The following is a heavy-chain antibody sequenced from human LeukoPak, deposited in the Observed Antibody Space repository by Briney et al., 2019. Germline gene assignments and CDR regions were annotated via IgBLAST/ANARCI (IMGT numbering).Heavy chain of an antibody. D-gene: IGHD3-22*01. Sequence: GGSLRLSCAASGFTFSSYGMSWVRQAPGKGLEWVSAISDSGNTYHADSVKGRFNISRDNYKNTLYLQMNSLKTEDTAVYYCAKELTMMVWGQGVLVNVSS. CDR2: ISDSGNT. CDR1: GFTFSSYG. CDR3: AKELTMMV. J-gene: IGHJ4*02. V-gene: IGHV3-23*01.